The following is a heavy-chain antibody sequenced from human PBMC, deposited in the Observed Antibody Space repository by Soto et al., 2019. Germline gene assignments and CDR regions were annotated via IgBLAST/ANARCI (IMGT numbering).Heavy chain of an antibody. D-gene: IGHD1-26*01. J-gene: IGHJ4*01. CDR3: ALVLIIGSYSHFLY. Sequence: SQTLSLTCVISGDSVSSNSAAWNWIRQSPSRGLEWLARTYYTSKWYNDYAVSVKSRITINADTSKNQFSLQLNSVTPEDTAVYYCALVLIIGSYSHFLYWGQGTLVT. V-gene: IGHV6-1*01. CDR1: GDSVSSNSAA. CDR2: TYYTSKWYN.